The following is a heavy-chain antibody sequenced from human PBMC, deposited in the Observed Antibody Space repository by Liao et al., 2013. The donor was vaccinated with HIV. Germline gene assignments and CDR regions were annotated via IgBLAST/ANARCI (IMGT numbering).Heavy chain of an antibody. V-gene: IGHV4-30-4*08. CDR3: ARGEAEDYVLYYYYYMDV. CDR2: IYYSGGT. CDR1: GGSINSGFYY. J-gene: IGHJ6*03. D-gene: IGHD4-17*01. Sequence: QVQLQASGPGLVKPSQTLTLTCTVSGGSINSGFYYWNWIRQSPGKGLAWIGYIYYSGGTYYTPSLMGRVTISLDTSKNQIFLKLSSVTAADTGVYYCARGEAEDYVLYYYYYMDVWGKGTTVTVSS.